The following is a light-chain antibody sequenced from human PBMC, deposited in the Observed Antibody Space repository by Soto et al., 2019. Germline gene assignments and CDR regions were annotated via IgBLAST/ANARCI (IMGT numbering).Light chain of an antibody. Sequence: QSALTQPASVSGSPGQSITISCTGTSSDVGGYIYVSWYQQHPGKAPKLMIYEVSNRPSGVSNRFSGSKSGNTASLTISGLQAEDEADYYCTSYTTTSTGVFGGGTQLTVL. V-gene: IGLV2-14*01. CDR2: EVS. CDR3: TSYTTTSTGV. CDR1: SSDVGGYIY. J-gene: IGLJ3*02.